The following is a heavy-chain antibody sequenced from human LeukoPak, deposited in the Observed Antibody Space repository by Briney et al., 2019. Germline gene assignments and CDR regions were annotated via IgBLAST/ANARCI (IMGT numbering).Heavy chain of an antibody. V-gene: IGHV3-66*01. Sequence: GGSLRLSCAASGFTFSTYAMSWVRQAPGKGLEWVSTISSSVSTFYADSVKGRFTISRDNSKNTLYLQMNSLRAEDTAVYYCARDRAGSGRAMGRRQDYWGQGTLVTVSS. D-gene: IGHD5-18*01. J-gene: IGHJ4*02. CDR2: ISSSVST. CDR1: GFTFSTYA. CDR3: ARDRAGSGRAMGRRQDY.